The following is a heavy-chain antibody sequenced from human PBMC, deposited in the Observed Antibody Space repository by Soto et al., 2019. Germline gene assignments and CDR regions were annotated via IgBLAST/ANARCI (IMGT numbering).Heavy chain of an antibody. J-gene: IGHJ5*02. CDR1: GFTFSSYA. CDR3: AKTSSGGDFWSGYSPFDP. CDR2: ISVSGVST. V-gene: IGHV3-23*01. Sequence: PGGSLRLSCAASGFTFSSYAMSWVRQAPGKGLEWFSSISVSGVSTYYADSVKGRFTISRDNSKNTLYLQMNSLRAEDTAVYYCAKTSSGGDFWSGYSPFDPWGQGTLVTVSS. D-gene: IGHD3-3*01.